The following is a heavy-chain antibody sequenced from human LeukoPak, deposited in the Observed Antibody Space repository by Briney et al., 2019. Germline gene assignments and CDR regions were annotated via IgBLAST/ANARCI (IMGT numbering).Heavy chain of an antibody. CDR3: ARGTQSSWFDP. CDR2: IYYSGST. CDR1: GGSISSYY. V-gene: IGHV4-59*01. J-gene: IGHJ5*02. D-gene: IGHD2-2*01. Sequence: SETLSLTCTVSGGSISSYYWSWIRQPPGKGLEWIGYIYYSGSTNYNPSLKSRVTISVDTSKNQFSLKLSSVTAADTAVYYCARGTQSSWFDPWGQGTLVTVSS.